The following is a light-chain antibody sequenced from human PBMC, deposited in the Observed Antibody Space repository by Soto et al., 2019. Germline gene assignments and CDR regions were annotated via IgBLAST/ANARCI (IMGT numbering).Light chain of an antibody. CDR3: QQYNSYQYT. CDR2: DAS. V-gene: IGKV1-5*01. J-gene: IGKJ2*01. CDR1: QSVSHW. Sequence: DIQMTQSPSTLSASVGDRVTIKCRASQSVSHWLAWYQQKPGKAPKALIYDASTLETGVPSRFSGSGSGTDFTLTISSLQPDDFATYYCQQYNSYQYTFGQGTKVEMK.